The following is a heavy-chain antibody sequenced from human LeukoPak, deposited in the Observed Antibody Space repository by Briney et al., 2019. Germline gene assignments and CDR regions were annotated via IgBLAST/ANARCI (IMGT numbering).Heavy chain of an antibody. Sequence: GGPVRLSCAASGFTFSSYWMHWVRQAPGKGLVWVSRINSDGSSTNYADSVKGRFTISRDNAKNTLYLQMNRLRAEDTAVYYCARVRGYNYGYNYWGQGTLDPVSS. V-gene: IGHV3-74*01. D-gene: IGHD5-18*01. J-gene: IGHJ4*02. CDR3: ARVRGYNYGYNY. CDR2: INSDGSST. CDR1: GFTFSSYW.